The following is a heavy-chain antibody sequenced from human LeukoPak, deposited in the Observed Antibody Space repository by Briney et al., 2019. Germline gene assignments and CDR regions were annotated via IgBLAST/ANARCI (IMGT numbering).Heavy chain of an antibody. D-gene: IGHD3-3*01. Sequence: AAVKVSCKASGYTFTSYDINWGRQATGQGLEWMGWMNPNSGNTGYAQMFQGRVTITRNTSISTAYMELSSLRSEDTALYYCARTGYYDFWSGYYSLFDYWGQGTLVTVSS. V-gene: IGHV1-8*03. J-gene: IGHJ4*02. CDR3: ARTGYYDFWSGYYSLFDY. CDR1: GYTFTSYD. CDR2: MNPNSGNT.